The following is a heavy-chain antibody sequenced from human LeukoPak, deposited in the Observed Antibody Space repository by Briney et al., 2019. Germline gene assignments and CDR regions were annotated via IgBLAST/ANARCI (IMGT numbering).Heavy chain of an antibody. CDR1: GFSFSLYG. V-gene: IGHV3-15*04. CDR2: IASKTDGGTT. J-gene: IGHJ4*02. Sequence: GGSLRLSCGASGFSFSLYGMHWVRQAPGKGLEWVGRIASKTDGGTTDYAAPVKGRFTISRDDSKNTLFLQMNSLKTEDTAVYYCTTGIRGDCGQGTLVTVSS. CDR3: TTGIRGD.